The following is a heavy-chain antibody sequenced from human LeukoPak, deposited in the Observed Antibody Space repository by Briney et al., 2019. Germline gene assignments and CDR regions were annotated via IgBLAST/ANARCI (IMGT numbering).Heavy chain of an antibody. Sequence: ASVKVSCKASGYTFTSYGISWVRQAAGQGLEWMGWISAYNGNTNYAQKLQGRVTMTTDTSTSTAYMELRSLRSDDTAVYYCARHPGYYASSRHFQHWGQGTLVTVSS. V-gene: IGHV1-18*01. CDR2: ISAYNGNT. D-gene: IGHD3-22*01. CDR1: GYTFTSYG. J-gene: IGHJ1*01. CDR3: ARHPGYYASSRHFQH.